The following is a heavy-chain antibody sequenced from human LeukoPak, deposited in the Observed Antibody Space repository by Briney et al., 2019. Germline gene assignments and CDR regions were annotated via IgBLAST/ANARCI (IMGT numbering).Heavy chain of an antibody. CDR2: INPSGGST. Sequence: ASVKVSCKASGYTFTSYYMHWVRQAPGQGLEWMGIINPSGGSTSYAQKFQGRVTMTRDMSTSTVYMELSSLRSEDTAVYYCARDLSLITGTTYFDYWGQGTLVTVPS. CDR1: GYTFTSYY. J-gene: IGHJ4*02. CDR3: ARDLSLITGTTYFDY. V-gene: IGHV1-46*01. D-gene: IGHD1-7*01.